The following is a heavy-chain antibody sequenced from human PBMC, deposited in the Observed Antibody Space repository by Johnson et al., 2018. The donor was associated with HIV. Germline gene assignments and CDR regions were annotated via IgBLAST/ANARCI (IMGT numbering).Heavy chain of an antibody. CDR2: IGTAGDT. D-gene: IGHD6-13*01. V-gene: IGHV3-13*01. Sequence: VQLVESGGGLVQPGGSLRLSCAASGFTFSSYDMHWVRQATGKGLEWVSAIGTAGDTYYPGSVKGRFTISRDNSKNTLYLQMNSLSAEDTAVYYCAKDLSWGAAGTGNAFDVWGQGTMVTVSS. J-gene: IGHJ3*01. CDR1: GFTFSSYD. CDR3: AKDLSWGAAGTGNAFDV.